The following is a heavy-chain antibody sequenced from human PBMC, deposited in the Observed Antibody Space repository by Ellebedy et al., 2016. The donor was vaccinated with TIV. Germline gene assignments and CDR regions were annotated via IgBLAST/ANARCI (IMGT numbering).Heavy chain of an antibody. CDR1: GGSISSSNW. Sequence: SETLSLTXPVSGGSISSSNWWSWVRPPPGKGLEWIGEIYHTGSTNYNPSLKSRVTISVDTSKTQFSLKLTPVTAADTAVYYGAGNGGHYYGSGTMGDWGQGTLVTVSS. D-gene: IGHD3-10*01. J-gene: IGHJ4*02. CDR3: AGNGGHYYGSGTMGD. V-gene: IGHV4-4*02. CDR2: IYHTGST.